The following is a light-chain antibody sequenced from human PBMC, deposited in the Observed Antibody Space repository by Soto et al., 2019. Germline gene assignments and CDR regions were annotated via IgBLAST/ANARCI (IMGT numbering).Light chain of an antibody. J-gene: IGKJ3*01. CDR2: GAS. CDR1: QSVTSTY. Sequence: EIVLTHSPGTLSLSPGEGATLFCRASQSVTSTYLTWYPQKPGQAPRLLIYGASSRATGIPDRFSGSGSGTDFTLTISRLEPGDCAVYYCQQQGSSPFTFGLWNKGD. V-gene: IGKV3-20*01. CDR3: QQQGSSPFT.